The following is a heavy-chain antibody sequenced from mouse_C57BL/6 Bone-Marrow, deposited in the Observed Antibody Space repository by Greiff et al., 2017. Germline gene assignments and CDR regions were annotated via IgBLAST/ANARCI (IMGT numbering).Heavy chain of an antibody. CDR3: ASPITTVVATKGY. V-gene: IGHV1-64*01. Sequence: LQQSGAELVKPGASVKLSCKASGYTFTSYWMHWVKQRPGQGLEWIGMIHPNSGSTNYNEKFKSKATLTVDKSSSTAYMQLSSLTSEDSAVYYCASPITTVVATKGYWGQGTTLTVSS. D-gene: IGHD1-1*01. J-gene: IGHJ2*01. CDR1: GYTFTSYW. CDR2: IHPNSGST.